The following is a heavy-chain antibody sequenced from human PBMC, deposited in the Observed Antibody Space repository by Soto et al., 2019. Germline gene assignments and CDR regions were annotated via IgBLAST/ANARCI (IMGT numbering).Heavy chain of an antibody. D-gene: IGHD2-2*03. CDR3: ASLPGYCSSTSCYIPGMDV. CDR1: GGTFSSYA. CDR2: IIPIFGTA. J-gene: IGHJ6*02. Sequence: ASVKVSCKASGGTFSSYAISWVRQAPGQGLEWMGGIIPIFGTANYAQKFQGRVTITADESTSTAYMELSSLRSEDTAVYYCASLPGYCSSTSCYIPGMDVWGQGTTVTVSS. V-gene: IGHV1-69*13.